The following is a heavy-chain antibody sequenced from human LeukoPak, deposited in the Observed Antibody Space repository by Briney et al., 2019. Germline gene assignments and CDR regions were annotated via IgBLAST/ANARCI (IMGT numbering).Heavy chain of an antibody. V-gene: IGHV4-34*01. J-gene: IGHJ6*02. CDR3: ASAGVLRFLEWSPEAPNYYYGMDV. CDR2: INHSGST. D-gene: IGHD3-3*01. CDR1: GGSFSGYY. Sequence: PSETLSLTCAVYGGSFSGYYWSWIRQPPGKGLEWIGEINHSGSTNYNPSLKSRVTISVDASKNQFSLKLSSVTAADTAVYYCASAGVLRFLEWSPEAPNYYYGMDVWGQGTTVTVSS.